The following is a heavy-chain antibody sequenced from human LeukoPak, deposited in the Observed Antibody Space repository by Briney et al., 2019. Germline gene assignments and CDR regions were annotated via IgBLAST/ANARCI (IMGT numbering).Heavy chain of an antibody. CDR1: GGSISSSSYY. D-gene: IGHD5-18*01. V-gene: IGHV4-39*07. Sequence: SETLSLTCTVSGGSISSSSYYWGWIRQSLGKGLEWIGRIDYSGSTYYNPSLKSRITISLDTSKNQFSLKLSSVTAADTAVYYCARDFVNRNYGYFYWGQGTLVTVSS. CDR3: ARDFVNRNYGYFY. J-gene: IGHJ4*02. CDR2: IDYSGST.